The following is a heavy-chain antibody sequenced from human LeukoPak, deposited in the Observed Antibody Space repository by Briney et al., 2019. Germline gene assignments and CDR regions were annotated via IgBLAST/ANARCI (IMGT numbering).Heavy chain of an antibody. D-gene: IGHD4-17*01. J-gene: IGHJ3*02. CDR2: ITGSGDWA. CDR1: GFTFSSYA. V-gene: IGHV3-23*01. Sequence: GGSLRLSCAASGFTFSSYAMSWVRQAPGKGLEWVSAITGSGDWALYADSVEGRFTISRDNSKNTLYLQMDSLRAEDTAVYYCAKDPNGDYIGAFDIWGQVTMVTVSS. CDR3: AKDPNGDYIGAFDI.